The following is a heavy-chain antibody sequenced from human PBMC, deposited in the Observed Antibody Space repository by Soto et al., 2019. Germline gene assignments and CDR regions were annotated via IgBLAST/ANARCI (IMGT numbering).Heavy chain of an antibody. Sequence: PGGSLRLSCAASGFTFSSYDMHWVRQATGKGLEWVSAIGTAGDTYYPGSVKGRFTISRENAKNSLYLQMNSLRAGDTAVYYCARGGANDAFDIWGQGTVVTVSS. CDR2: IGTAGDT. CDR1: GFTFSSYD. D-gene: IGHD3-16*01. V-gene: IGHV3-13*01. CDR3: ARGGANDAFDI. J-gene: IGHJ3*02.